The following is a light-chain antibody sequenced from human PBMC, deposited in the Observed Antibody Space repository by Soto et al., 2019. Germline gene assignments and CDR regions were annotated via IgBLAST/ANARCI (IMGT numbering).Light chain of an antibody. V-gene: IGKV1-39*01. CDR3: QQTYSDIS. CDR1: RTINTY. J-gene: IGKJ4*01. Sequence: DVRMTQSPSSLSASVGDTITITCRASRTINTYLNWFQQKPGEPPRLLIYGASTLHDGVPSRFSGSGSGADFTLTISGLQPEDFXSYHXQQTYSDISFGGGTKV. CDR2: GAS.